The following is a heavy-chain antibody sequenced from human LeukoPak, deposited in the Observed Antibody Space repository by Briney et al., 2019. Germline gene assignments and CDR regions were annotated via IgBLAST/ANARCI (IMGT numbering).Heavy chain of an antibody. CDR3: ARGGGYDFWSGYSHFDY. CDR2: INHSGST. V-gene: IGHV4-34*01. Sequence: SETLSLTCAVYGGSFSGYYWSWIRQPPGKGLEWIGEINHSGSTNYNPSLKSRVTISVDTSTNQFSLKLSSVTAADTAVYYCARGGGYDFWSGYSHFDYWGQGTLVTVSS. D-gene: IGHD3-3*01. J-gene: IGHJ4*02. CDR1: GGSFSGYY.